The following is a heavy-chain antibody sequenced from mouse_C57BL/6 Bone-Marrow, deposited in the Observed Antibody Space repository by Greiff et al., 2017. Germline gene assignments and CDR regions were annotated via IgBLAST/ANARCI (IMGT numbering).Heavy chain of an antibody. CDR3: ARSGITTVVAGAMDY. D-gene: IGHD1-1*01. Sequence: VQLQQSGPELVKPGASVKISCKASGYAFSSSWMNWVKQRPGKGLEWIGRIYPGDGDTNYNGKFKGKATLTADKSSSTAYMQLSSLTSEDSAVYFCARSGITTVVAGAMDYWGQGTSVTVSS. J-gene: IGHJ4*01. V-gene: IGHV1-82*01. CDR1: GYAFSSSW. CDR2: IYPGDGDT.